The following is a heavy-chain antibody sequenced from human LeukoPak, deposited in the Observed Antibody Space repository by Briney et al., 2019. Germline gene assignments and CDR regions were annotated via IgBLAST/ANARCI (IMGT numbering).Heavy chain of an antibody. V-gene: IGHV4-4*09. CDR3: ARLSAAVHLGAFDL. Sequence: PSETLSLTCAVSGVSISPYYWAWIRQPPGKGLEWIGYIHTSGSKNQNPSPKSRVTISVDKSKNHSSLRLTSVTAADTAVYYCARLSAAVHLGAFDLWGQGTMVTVSS. CDR2: IHTSGSK. CDR1: GVSISPYY. D-gene: IGHD3-3*01. J-gene: IGHJ3*01.